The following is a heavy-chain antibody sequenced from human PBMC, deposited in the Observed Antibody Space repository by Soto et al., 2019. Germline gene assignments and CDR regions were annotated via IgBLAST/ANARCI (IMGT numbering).Heavy chain of an antibody. J-gene: IGHJ4*02. CDR3: ARADYDFWSGYFDY. CDR2: IYYSGST. CDR1: GGSISSYY. D-gene: IGHD3-3*01. V-gene: IGHV4-59*01. Sequence: SEPLSHTCTVAGGSISSYYWSWIRQPPGKGLEWIGYIYYSGSTNYNPSLKSRVTISVDTSKNQFSLKLSSVTAADTAVYYCARADYDFWSGYFDYWGQGTLVTVSS.